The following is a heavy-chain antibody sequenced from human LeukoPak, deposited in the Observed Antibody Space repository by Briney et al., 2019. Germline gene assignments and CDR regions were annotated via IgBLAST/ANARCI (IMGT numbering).Heavy chain of an antibody. V-gene: IGHV1-46*01. CDR3: ARDVGTALVTGDY. J-gene: IGHJ4*02. CDR2: INTSGGST. Sequence: ASVKVSCKASGYTFTNYYIHWVRHAPGQGLEWMGIINTSGGSTSYAQKFQGRVTMTRDMSTSTVYMELSSLRSEDTAVYYCARDVGTALVTGDYWGQGTLVTVSS. CDR1: GYTFTNYY. D-gene: IGHD5-18*01.